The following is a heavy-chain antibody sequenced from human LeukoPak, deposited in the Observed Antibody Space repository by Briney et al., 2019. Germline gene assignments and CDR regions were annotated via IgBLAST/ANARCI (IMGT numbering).Heavy chain of an antibody. CDR2: ITSG. D-gene: IGHD2-15*01. J-gene: IGHJ4*02. V-gene: IGHV3-23*01. CDR1: GLTFSDYA. CDR3: AKDYSESRVADVFFEY. Sequence: GASLRLSCAASGLTFSDYAMSWFRQAPGKGLEWVSGITSGFKGRFTISRDNSKNTFHLQLNSLRAEDTAVYYCAKDYSESRVADVFFEYWGQGTLVTVPS.